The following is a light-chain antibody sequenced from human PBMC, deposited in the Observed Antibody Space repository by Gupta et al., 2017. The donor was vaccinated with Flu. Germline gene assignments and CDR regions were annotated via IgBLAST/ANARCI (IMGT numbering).Light chain of an antibody. CDR3: AAWDGSMNVYV. J-gene: IGLJ1*01. CDR1: SSKIGSNN. Sequence: RVTITCSGGSSKIGSNNVNWYQQLTGTAPKLLIYRSNKRPSGVPDRVSGSKSGTSASLAISGLQAEDEADYYCAAWDGSMNVYVFGAGTRVTVL. CDR2: RSN. V-gene: IGLV1-44*01.